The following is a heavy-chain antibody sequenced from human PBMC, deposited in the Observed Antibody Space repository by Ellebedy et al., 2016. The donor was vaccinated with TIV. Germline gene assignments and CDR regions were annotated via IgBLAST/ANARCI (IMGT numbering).Heavy chain of an antibody. CDR2: INHSGST. J-gene: IGHJ4*02. Sequence: MPSETLSLTCAVYGGSFRGYYWSWIRQPPGKGLEWIGEINHSGSTNYNPSLKSRVTISVDTSKNQFSLKLSSVTAADTAVYYCARHVYPTMVRGVGFDYWGQGTLVTVSS. V-gene: IGHV4-34*01. CDR3: ARHVYPTMVRGVGFDY. D-gene: IGHD3-10*01. CDR1: GGSFRGYY.